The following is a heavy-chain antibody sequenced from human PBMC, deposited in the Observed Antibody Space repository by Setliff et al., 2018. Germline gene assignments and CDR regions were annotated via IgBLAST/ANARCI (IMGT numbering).Heavy chain of an antibody. CDR1: PGSISRHY. CDR3: ARVSGYMDV. D-gene: IGHD3-3*02. CDR2: RHDNGER. Sequence: SETLSLTCTVSPGSISRHYWSWFRQAPGKGLEWIGYRHDNGERDYNPSLGSRVTISIDTSKNQFSLKLTSVTAADTAVYFCARVSGYMDVWGIGTTVTVS. V-gene: IGHV4-59*11. J-gene: IGHJ6*03.